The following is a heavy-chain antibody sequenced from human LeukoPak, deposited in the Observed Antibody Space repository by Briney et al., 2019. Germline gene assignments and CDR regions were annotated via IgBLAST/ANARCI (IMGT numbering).Heavy chain of an antibody. D-gene: IGHD1-7*01. V-gene: IGHV1-18*01. CDR2: INVYNANT. CDR1: GYTFINYG. CDR3: ARETGTPHFDY. J-gene: IGHJ4*02. Sequence: GGSVNVSCKASGYTFINYGITWVRQAPGQGLEWMGWINVYNANTNYAQKLQGRVTMTTDTSTSTAYMELRSLTSDDTAVYYCARETGTPHFDYWGQGTLVTVSS.